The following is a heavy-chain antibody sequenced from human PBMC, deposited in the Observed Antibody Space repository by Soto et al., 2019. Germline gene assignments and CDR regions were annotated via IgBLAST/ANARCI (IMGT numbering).Heavy chain of an antibody. D-gene: IGHD1-26*01. V-gene: IGHV1-18*01. CDR1: GYAFTSFG. Sequence: QVQLMQSGAEVKKPGASVKVSCKASGYAFTSFGITWVRQAPGQGLEWMGWIGTYHGNTNYAQKLQGRVTMTRDTSTTTAHMELRSLTSDDTAVYYCARDRRVAANTDAYDIWGQGTMVTVSS. J-gene: IGHJ3*02. CDR3: ARDRRVAANTDAYDI. CDR2: IGTYHGNT.